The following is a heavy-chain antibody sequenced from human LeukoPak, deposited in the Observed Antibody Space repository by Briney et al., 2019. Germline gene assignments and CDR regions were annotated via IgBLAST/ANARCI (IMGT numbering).Heavy chain of an antibody. CDR2: ISGSGGST. J-gene: IGHJ4*02. V-gene: IGHV3-23*01. Sequence: GGSLRLSCAASKFTASKFTFSSYVMSWVRQAPGKGLEWVSAISGSGGSTSYADSVKGRFTVSRDNSKNTLCLQMNSLRAEDTAVYYCAKGRYGANSGTFDYWGQGTLVTVSS. D-gene: IGHD4/OR15-4a*01. CDR3: AKGRYGANSGTFDY. CDR1: KFTASKFTFSSYV.